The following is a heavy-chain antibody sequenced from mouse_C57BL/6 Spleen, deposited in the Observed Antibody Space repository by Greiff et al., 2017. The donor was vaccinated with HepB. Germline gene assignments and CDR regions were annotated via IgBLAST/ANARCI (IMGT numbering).Heavy chain of an antibody. CDR3: ARRDGSRDY. Sequence: EVKLVESGGDLVKPGASLKLSCAASGFTFSSYGMSWVRQTPDKRLEWVATISSGGSYTYYPDSVKGRFTFSRDNAKNTLYLQMSSLKSEDTAMYYCARRDGSRDYWGQGTTLTVSS. CDR1: GFTFSSYG. D-gene: IGHD1-1*01. J-gene: IGHJ2*01. CDR2: ISSGGSYT. V-gene: IGHV5-6*02.